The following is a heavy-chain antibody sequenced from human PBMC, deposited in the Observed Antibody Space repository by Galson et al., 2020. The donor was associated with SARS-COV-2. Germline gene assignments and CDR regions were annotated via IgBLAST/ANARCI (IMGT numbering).Heavy chain of an antibody. CDR2: VSGSGDTT. Sequence: GESLKIPCVASGVTFRIFAMNWVRPAPGKGLEWVAGVSGSGDTTFYADSVKGRFTISRDNSKNTLYLQMNNLRAEDAATYYCAKDKYASWSPEYFQHWGRGTLVNVSS. J-gene: IGHJ1*01. CDR1: GVTFRIFA. CDR3: AKDKYASWSPEYFQH. D-gene: IGHD3-10*01. V-gene: IGHV3-23*01.